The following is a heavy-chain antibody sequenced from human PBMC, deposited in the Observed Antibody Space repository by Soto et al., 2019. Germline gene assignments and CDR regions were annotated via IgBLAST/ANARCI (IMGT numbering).Heavy chain of an antibody. J-gene: IGHJ6*02. CDR3: ARLGLWFGGYGMDV. CDR2: IGTAGDT. D-gene: IGHD3-10*01. V-gene: IGHV3-13*01. CDR1: GFTFSSYD. Sequence: EVQLVESGGGLVQPGGSLRLSCAASGFTFSSYDMHWVRQATGKGLEWVSAIGTAGDTYYPGSVKGRFTISRENAKNSLYLQMNSLRAGDTAVYYCARLGLWFGGYGMDVWGQGTTVTVSS.